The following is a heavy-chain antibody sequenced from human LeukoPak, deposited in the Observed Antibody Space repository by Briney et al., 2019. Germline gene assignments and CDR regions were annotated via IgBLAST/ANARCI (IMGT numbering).Heavy chain of an antibody. CDR2: IIPILGIA. CDR3: ARGFEQQLVPENWFDP. V-gene: IGHV1-69*04. Sequence: GASVKVSCKASGGTFSSYAISWVRQAPGQGLEWMGRIIPILGIANYAQKFQGRVTITADKSTSTAYMELSSLRSEDTAVYYCARGFEQQLVPENWFDPWGQGTLVTVSS. D-gene: IGHD6-13*01. J-gene: IGHJ5*02. CDR1: GGTFSSYA.